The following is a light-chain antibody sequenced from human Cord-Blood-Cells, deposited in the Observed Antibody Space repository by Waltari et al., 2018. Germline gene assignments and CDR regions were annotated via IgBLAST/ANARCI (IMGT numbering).Light chain of an antibody. V-gene: IGLV2-11*01. CDR1: SSDVCGYNH. CDR2: DVS. J-gene: IGLJ3*02. CDR3: CSYVGSYTFV. Sequence: SALTQPRSVSGSPGPSVTLPCTGTSSDVCGYNHVSWYQQHPGKAPKLMIYDVSKRPAGVPDRYSGPNSGNPASLTISVLQAEDEADYYCCSYVGSYTFVFGGGTKLTVL.